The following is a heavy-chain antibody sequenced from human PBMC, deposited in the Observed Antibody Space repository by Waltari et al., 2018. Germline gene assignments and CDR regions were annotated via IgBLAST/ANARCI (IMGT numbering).Heavy chain of an antibody. Sequence: QLQLQESGPGLVKPSETLSLTCTVSGGSISSSRYYWGWIRQPPGKGLEWIGSIYYSGSTYYNPSLKSRVTISVDTSKNQFSLKLSSVTAADTAVYYCARHGSYGGSYYFDYWGQGTLVTVSS. CDR1: GGSISSSRYY. CDR3: ARHGSYGGSYYFDY. CDR2: IYYSGST. D-gene: IGHD4-17*01. V-gene: IGHV4-39*01. J-gene: IGHJ4*02.